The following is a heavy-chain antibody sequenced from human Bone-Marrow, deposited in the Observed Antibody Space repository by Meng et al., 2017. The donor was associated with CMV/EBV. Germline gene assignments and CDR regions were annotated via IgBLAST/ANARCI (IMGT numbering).Heavy chain of an antibody. CDR3: ARHEGDYGDHNWFDP. CDR1: GGSISSSSYY. V-gene: IGHV4-39*01. CDR2: IYYSGST. D-gene: IGHD4-17*01. Sequence: SETLSLTCTVSGGSISSSSYYWGWIRQPPGKGLEWIGSIYYSGSTYYNPSLKSRGTITVDTSKNQYSLKLSSVTAADTAVYYFARHEGDYGDHNWFDPWGQGTLVTVSS. J-gene: IGHJ5*02.